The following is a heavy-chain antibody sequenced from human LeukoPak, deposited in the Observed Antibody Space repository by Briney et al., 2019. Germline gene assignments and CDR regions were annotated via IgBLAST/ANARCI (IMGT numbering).Heavy chain of an antibody. V-gene: IGHV4-34*01. Sequence: PSEALSLTCAVYGGSFSGYYWSWIRQPPGKGLEWIGEINHSGSTNYNPSLKSRVTISVDTSKNQFSLKLSSVTAADTAVYYCARWFGEDYWGQGTLVTASS. CDR1: GGSFSGYY. J-gene: IGHJ4*02. CDR3: ARWFGEDY. CDR2: INHSGST. D-gene: IGHD3-10*01.